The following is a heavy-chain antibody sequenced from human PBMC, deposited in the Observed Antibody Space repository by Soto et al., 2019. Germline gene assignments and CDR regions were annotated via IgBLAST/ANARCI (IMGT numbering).Heavy chain of an antibody. CDR3: ARDVDADFRTDFDY. CDR1: GGTCGDYC. CDR2: ISGNGEII. D-gene: IGHD4-17*01. Sequence: SMRVSWGAAGGTCGDYCGRCIRRAPGKGLEWISYISGNGEIIQYAASARGRFTISRDNAENSVYLEMDSLRAEDTALYYCARDVDADFRTDFDYWGRGTLVTVSS. J-gene: IGHJ4*02. V-gene: IGHV3-11*01.